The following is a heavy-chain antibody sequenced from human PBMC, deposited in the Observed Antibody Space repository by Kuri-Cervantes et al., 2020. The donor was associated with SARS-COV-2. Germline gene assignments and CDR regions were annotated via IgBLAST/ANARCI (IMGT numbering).Heavy chain of an antibody. J-gene: IGHJ6*03. Sequence: ASVKVSCKASGYTFTSYDINWVRQATGQGLEWMEWKNPNSGNTGYAQKFQGRVTMTRNTSISTAYMELSSLRSEDTAVYYCARGIVVVPAAMGHYYYMDVWGKGTTVTVSS. CDR1: GYTFTSYD. CDR3: ARGIVVVPAAMGHYYYMDV. V-gene: IGHV1-8*01. CDR2: KNPNSGNT. D-gene: IGHD2-2*01.